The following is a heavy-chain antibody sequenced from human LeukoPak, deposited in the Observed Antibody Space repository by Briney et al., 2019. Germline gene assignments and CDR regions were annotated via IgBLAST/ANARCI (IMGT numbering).Heavy chain of an antibody. CDR3: ARGGSGYGDYSYFFGLDV. V-gene: IGHV3-48*02. CDR2: ISSSSSTI. CDR1: GSTFSSYS. Sequence: GGSLRLSCAASGSTFSSYSMNWVRQAPGKGLEWVSYISSSSSTIYYADSVKGRFTISRDNAKNSLYLQMNSLRDEDTAVYYCARGGSGYGDYSYFFGLDVWGQGTTVTVSS. J-gene: IGHJ6*02. D-gene: IGHD3-22*01.